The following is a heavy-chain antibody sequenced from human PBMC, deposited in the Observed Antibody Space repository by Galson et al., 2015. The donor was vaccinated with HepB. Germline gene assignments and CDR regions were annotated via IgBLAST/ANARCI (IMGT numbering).Heavy chain of an antibody. D-gene: IGHD5-12*01. J-gene: IGHJ5*02. CDR3: AREGINSGYDSELWFDP. CDR1: GGSISSGNYY. CDR2: IYYSGST. Sequence: LSLTCTVSGGSISSGNYYWSWIRQHPGKGLEWIGYIYYSGSTYYNPSLKSRVTISVDTSKNQFSLKLSSVTAADTAVYYCAREGINSGYDSELWFDPWGQGTLVTVSS. V-gene: IGHV4-31*03.